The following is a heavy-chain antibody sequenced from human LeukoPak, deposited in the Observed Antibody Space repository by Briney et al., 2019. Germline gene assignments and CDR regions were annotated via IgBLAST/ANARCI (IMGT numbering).Heavy chain of an antibody. Sequence: ASVKVSCKASGYTFTGYYMHCVRQAPGQGLEWMGSINPNSGDTDYAQKFQGRVTMTRDTSISTAYMELSRLTSDDTAVYYCAREKSMGLDYWGQGTLVTVSS. CDR3: AREKSMGLDY. D-gene: IGHD1-26*01. CDR1: GYTFTGYY. CDR2: INPNSGDT. J-gene: IGHJ4*02. V-gene: IGHV1-2*02.